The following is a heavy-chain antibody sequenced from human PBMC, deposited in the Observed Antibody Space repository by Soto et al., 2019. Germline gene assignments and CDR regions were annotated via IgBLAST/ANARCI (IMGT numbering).Heavy chain of an antibody. CDR1: GFTFSSYG. D-gene: IGHD3-22*01. V-gene: IGHV3-30*18. Sequence: LRLSCAASGFTFSSYGMHWVRQAPGKGLEWVAVISYDGSNKYYADSVKGRFTISRDNSKNTLYLQMSSLIAEDTAVYYCAKELDYDSSGYYDYWGQGTLVTVSS. J-gene: IGHJ4*02. CDR3: AKELDYDSSGYYDY. CDR2: ISYDGSNK.